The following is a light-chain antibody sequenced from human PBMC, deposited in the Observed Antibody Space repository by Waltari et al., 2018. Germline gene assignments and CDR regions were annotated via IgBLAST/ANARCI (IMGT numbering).Light chain of an antibody. CDR1: QSLSRSR. CDR2: AAS. V-gene: IGKV3-20*01. CDR3: QQYGSSVMYT. J-gene: IGKJ2*01. Sequence: EFVLTQSPGTLSLSPGARATLSCRASQSLSRSRLAWYQQKPGQAPRLLIYAASSRATGIPDRFSGSGSGTDFSLTISRVEPEDFAVYYCQQYGSSVMYTFGQGTKLEIQ.